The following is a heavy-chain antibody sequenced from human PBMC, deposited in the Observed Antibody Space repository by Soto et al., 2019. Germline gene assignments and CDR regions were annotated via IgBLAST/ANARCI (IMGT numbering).Heavy chain of an antibody. CDR1: GGSFSGYY. Sequence: KPSETLSLTCAVYGGSFSGYYWSWIRQPPGKGLEWIGEINHSGSTNYNPSLKSRVTISVDTSKNQFSLKLSSVTAADTAVYYCAATIFGVVIIFNYWGQGTLVTVSS. J-gene: IGHJ4*02. CDR3: AATIFGVVIIFNY. V-gene: IGHV4-34*01. CDR2: INHSGST. D-gene: IGHD3-3*01.